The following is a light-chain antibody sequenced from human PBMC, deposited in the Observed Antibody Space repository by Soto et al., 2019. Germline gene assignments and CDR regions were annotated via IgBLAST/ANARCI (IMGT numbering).Light chain of an antibody. CDR1: QGISNF. J-gene: IGKJ1*01. Sequence: DIQMTQSPSTLSASVGDRVTISCRASQGISNFGAWYQQKPGKVPSPLIYAASALQSGVPSRFSGIGSGTDFTLTITSLQPEDVATYYCLQDYEYPWTCGQGTKVESK. CDR2: AAS. V-gene: IGKV1-27*01. CDR3: LQDYEYPWT.